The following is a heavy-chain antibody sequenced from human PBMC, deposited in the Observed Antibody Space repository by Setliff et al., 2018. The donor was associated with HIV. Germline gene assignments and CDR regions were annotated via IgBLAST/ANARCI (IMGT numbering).Heavy chain of an antibody. D-gene: IGHD1-7*01. CDR3: ARVRLELRQYRFDS. CDR2: INHSGST. CDR1: GGSFSHYF. Sequence: PSETLSLTCTVYGGSFTNGGSFSHYFCAWIRQSPGKGLEWIGEINHSGSTNYNPSLKRRVTISVDTSKNQFSLKLNSVTAADTAVYYCARVRLELRQYRFDSWGQGSPVTVSS. J-gene: IGHJ5*01. V-gene: IGHV4-34*01.